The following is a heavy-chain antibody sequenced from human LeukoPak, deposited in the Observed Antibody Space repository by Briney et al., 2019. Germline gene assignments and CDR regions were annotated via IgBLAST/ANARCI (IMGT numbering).Heavy chain of an antibody. CDR2: IYHSGST. CDR1: GYSISSGYY. J-gene: IGHJ5*02. D-gene: IGHD6-19*01. V-gene: IGHV4-38-2*02. Sequence: SETLSLTCTVSGYSISSGYYWGWIRQPPGKGLEWIGSIYHSGSTYYNPSLKSRVTVSVDTSKNQFSLKLSSVTAADTAVYYCARGSSGWYVRVGWFDPWGQGTLVTVSS. CDR3: ARGSSGWYVRVGWFDP.